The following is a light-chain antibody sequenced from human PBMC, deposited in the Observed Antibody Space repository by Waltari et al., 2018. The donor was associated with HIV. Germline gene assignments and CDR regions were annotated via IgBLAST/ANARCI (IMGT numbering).Light chain of an antibody. CDR1: TSNIGSNF. Sequence: QSVLTQAPSASGTPGQRVAISCSGTTSNIGSNFVYLYQQVPGGAPKLLIYRNKQRPSWVPDRVSGSKSVTSASLAISGLRSEDEADYYCAAWDDSLSGLVFGGRTKLTVL. V-gene: IGLV1-47*01. CDR3: AAWDDSLSGLV. J-gene: IGLJ2*01. CDR2: RNK.